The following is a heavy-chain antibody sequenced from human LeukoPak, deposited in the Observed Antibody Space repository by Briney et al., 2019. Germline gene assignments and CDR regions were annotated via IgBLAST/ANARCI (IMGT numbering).Heavy chain of an antibody. CDR1: GYTFTGYY. CDR3: ATFFHYDSSGYYWFDP. V-gene: IGHV1-2*02. CDR2: VNPNSGGT. Sequence: ASVKVSCKASGYTFTGYYMHWVRQAPGQGLEWMGWVNPNSGGTNYAQKFQGRVTMTRDTSISTAYMELSSLRSEDTAVYYCATFFHYDSSGYYWFDPWGQGTLVTVSS. J-gene: IGHJ5*02. D-gene: IGHD3-22*01.